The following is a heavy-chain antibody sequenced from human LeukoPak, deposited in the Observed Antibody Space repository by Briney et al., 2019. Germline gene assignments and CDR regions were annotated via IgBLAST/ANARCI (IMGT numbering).Heavy chain of an antibody. Sequence: ASVPVSCEASGYTLPSYDIHWVRQATAQGLAWMGWMNPNSGKTGYAQKFQGRVTMTRNTSISTAYMELSSLRSEDTAVYYCARAPRIAAAGKRQGAHYYYYYMDVWGKGTTVTVSS. V-gene: IGHV1-8*01. J-gene: IGHJ6*03. CDR1: GYTLPSYD. CDR3: ARAPRIAAAGKRQGAHYYYYYMDV. CDR2: MNPNSGKT. D-gene: IGHD6-13*01.